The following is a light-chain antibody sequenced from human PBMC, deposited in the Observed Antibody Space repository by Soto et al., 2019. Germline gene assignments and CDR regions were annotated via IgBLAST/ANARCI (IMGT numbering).Light chain of an antibody. CDR2: GAS. Sequence: EIVLTQSPGILSLSPGERATLSCRASQSVSSSYLAWYQQKPSQAPRLLIYGASSRATGIPDRFSGSGSGTDFTLTISRLGPEDFAVYYCQQYGSSPGTFGQGTKVDIK. J-gene: IGKJ1*01. CDR1: QSVSSSY. CDR3: QQYGSSPGT. V-gene: IGKV3-20*01.